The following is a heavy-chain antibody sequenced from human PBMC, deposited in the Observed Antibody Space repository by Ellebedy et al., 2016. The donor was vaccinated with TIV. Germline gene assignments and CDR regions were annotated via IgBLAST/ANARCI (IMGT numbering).Heavy chain of an antibody. CDR2: ISADTRIR. CDR1: GYAFASYG. J-gene: IGHJ6*02. CDR3: AREEMYFYDSAGYYYGSHGMDV. D-gene: IGHD3-22*01. Sequence: ASVKVSCKASGYAFASYGISWVRQAPGKGLEWMGWISADTRIRHYAQKVQGRVTMTTDTSTSTAYMELRSLRSDDTAVYYCAREEMYFYDSAGYYYGSHGMDVWGQGTTVTVSS. V-gene: IGHV1-18*01.